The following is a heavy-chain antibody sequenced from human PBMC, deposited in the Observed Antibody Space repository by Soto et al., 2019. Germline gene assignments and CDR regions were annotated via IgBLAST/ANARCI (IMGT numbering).Heavy chain of an antibody. V-gene: IGHV4-59*01. CDR3: QTTNNWGGYGFDL. J-gene: IGHJ3*01. Sequence: SETLSLTCSVSGDSISNYYWSWIRQPPGKGLEWIGYVYYSGSTSYSPSLKSRVTISVDTPKNQFSLKLSSVTEADKAVYYCQTTNNWGGYGFDLWDQATMVTVSS. CDR1: GDSISNYY. D-gene: IGHD1-1*01. CDR2: VYYSGST.